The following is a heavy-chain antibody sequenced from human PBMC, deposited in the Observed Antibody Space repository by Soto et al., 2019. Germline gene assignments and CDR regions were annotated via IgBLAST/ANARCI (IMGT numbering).Heavy chain of an antibody. J-gene: IGHJ6*02. CDR3: ARDPVPGLAAAGLSELYYYYYGMDV. D-gene: IGHD6-13*01. CDR1: GGSISSGGYY. V-gene: IGHV4-31*03. CDR2: IYYSGST. Sequence: SETLFLTCTVSGGSISSGGYYWSWIRQHPGKGLEWIGYIYYSGSTYYNPSLKSRVTISVDTSKNQFSLKLSSVTAADTAVYYCARDPVPGLAAAGLSELYYYYYGMDVWGQGTTVTVSS.